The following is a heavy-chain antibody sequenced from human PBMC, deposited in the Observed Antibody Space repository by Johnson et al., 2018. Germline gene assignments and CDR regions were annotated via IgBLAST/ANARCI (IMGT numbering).Heavy chain of an antibody. CDR2: IRSKAYGGTT. V-gene: IGHV3-49*03. Sequence: EVQLVESGGGLVQPGRSLRLSCTASGFTFGDYAMSWFRQAPGKGLAWVGFIRSKAYGGTTEYAASVKGRFTISRDDSKSIAYLQMNSLKTEDTAVYYCTTQYSSGWYVAFDIWGQGTMVTVSS. CDR1: GFTFGDYA. CDR3: TTQYSSGWYVAFDI. J-gene: IGHJ3*02. D-gene: IGHD6-19*01.